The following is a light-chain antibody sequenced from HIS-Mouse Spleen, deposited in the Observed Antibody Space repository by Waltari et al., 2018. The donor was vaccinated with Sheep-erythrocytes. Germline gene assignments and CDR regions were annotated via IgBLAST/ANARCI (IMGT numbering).Light chain of an antibody. Sequence: QSALTHPSSVSGSPGQSVTISCTGTSSEVGCYNDASCYQQHTGKAPKLMIYAVSKRPSGVPDPFSGSKSGNTASLTISGLQAEDEADYYCCSYAGSYNHVFATGTKVTVL. J-gene: IGLJ1*01. V-gene: IGLV2-11*01. CDR1: SSEVGCYND. CDR2: AVS. CDR3: CSYAGSYNHV.